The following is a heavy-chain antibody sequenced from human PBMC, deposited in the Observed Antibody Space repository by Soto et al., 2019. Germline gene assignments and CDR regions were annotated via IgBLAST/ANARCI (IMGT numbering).Heavy chain of an antibody. Sequence: SVKVSCKASGGTFSSYAISWVRQAPGQGLEWMGGIIPIFGTANYAQKFQGRVTITADESTSTAYMELSRLRSEDTAVYYCARVIGDIVVVPAATDYYYYGMDVWGQGTTVTVSS. D-gene: IGHD2-2*01. CDR2: IIPIFGTA. CDR1: GGTFSSYA. V-gene: IGHV1-69*13. J-gene: IGHJ6*02. CDR3: ARVIGDIVVVPAATDYYYYGMDV.